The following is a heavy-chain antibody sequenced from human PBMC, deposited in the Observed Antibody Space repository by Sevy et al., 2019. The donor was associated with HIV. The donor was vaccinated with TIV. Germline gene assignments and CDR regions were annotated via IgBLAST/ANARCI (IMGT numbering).Heavy chain of an antibody. CDR1: EFTFSKYW. CDR2: IKGDGSDK. V-gene: IGHV3-7*01. D-gene: IGHD2-21*02. CDR3: VRGGGACDY. J-gene: IGHJ4*02. Sequence: GGSLRLSCAASEFTFSKYWMGWVRQAPGKGPEWVANIKGDGSDKYYLDSVKGRFTISRDNAKSPLYLRMNSLRDEDTATYYCVRGGGACDYWGQGTLVTVSS.